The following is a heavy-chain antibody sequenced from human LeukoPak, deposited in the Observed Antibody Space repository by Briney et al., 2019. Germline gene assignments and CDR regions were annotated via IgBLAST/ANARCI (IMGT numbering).Heavy chain of an antibody. D-gene: IGHD6-6*01. CDR3: TKDGVSGIAARFDY. J-gene: IGHJ4*02. CDR1: GFTFSSYA. CDR2: ISGSGGST. Sequence: GGSLRLSCAASGFTFSSYAMSWVREAPGKGLEWCSGISGSGGSTYYADSVKGRFTISRDNSKNTLYLQMNSLRAEDTAVYYCTKDGVSGIAARFDYWGQGTLVTVSS. V-gene: IGHV3-23*01.